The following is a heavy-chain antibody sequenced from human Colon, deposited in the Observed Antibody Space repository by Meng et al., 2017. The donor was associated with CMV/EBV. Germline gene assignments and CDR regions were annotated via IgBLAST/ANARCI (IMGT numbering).Heavy chain of an antibody. J-gene: IGHJ4*02. Sequence: SCVASEYTFRSYAMDWVRQAPGKGLEWVSAILRDGFTTYYADSVKGRFTISRDNAKNSLYLQMNSLRAEDTAVYYCARGRGVFDYWGQGTLVTVSS. CDR1: EYTFRSYA. D-gene: IGHD2-8*01. CDR2: ILRDGFTT. V-gene: IGHV3-48*03. CDR3: ARGRGVFDY.